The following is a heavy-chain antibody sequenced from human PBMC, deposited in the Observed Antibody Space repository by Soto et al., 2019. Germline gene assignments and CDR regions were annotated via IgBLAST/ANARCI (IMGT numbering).Heavy chain of an antibody. CDR2: IKQDGSEK. D-gene: IGHD3-9*01. V-gene: IGHV3-7*05. J-gene: IGHJ4*02. CDR1: GFTFSSYW. Sequence: EVQLVESGGGLVQPGGSLRLSCAASGFTFSSYWMSWVRQAPGQGLEWVANIKQDGSEKYYVDSVKGRFTISRDNAKNSLYLQLNSLRAEDTAVYYCASSLYDILTGYYFWGQGTLVTVSS. CDR3: ASSLYDILTGYYF.